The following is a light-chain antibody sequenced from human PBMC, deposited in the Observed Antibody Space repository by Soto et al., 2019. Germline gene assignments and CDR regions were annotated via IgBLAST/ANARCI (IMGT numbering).Light chain of an antibody. CDR1: KLGDKY. CDR3: QAWDSSTYV. V-gene: IGLV3-1*01. CDR2: QDS. J-gene: IGLJ1*01. Sequence: ELTQPPSVSVSPGQTASITCSGGKLGDKYACWYQQKPGQSPVLVIYQDSKRPSGIPERFSGSNSGNTATLTISGTQAMDEADYYCQAWDSSTYVFGTGTKVTVL.